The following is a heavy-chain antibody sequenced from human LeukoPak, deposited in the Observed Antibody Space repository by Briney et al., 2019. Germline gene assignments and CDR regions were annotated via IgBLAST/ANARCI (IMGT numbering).Heavy chain of an antibody. J-gene: IGHJ3*02. D-gene: IGHD6-6*01. CDR3: ARDIAARRAARLAFDI. Sequence: SVKVSCKASGGTFSSYAISWVRQAPGQGLEWMGGIIPIFGTANYAQKFQGRVTITTDESTSTAYTELSSLRSEDTAVYYCARDIAARRAARLAFDIWGQGTMVTVSS. CDR1: GGTFSSYA. CDR2: IIPIFGTA. V-gene: IGHV1-69*05.